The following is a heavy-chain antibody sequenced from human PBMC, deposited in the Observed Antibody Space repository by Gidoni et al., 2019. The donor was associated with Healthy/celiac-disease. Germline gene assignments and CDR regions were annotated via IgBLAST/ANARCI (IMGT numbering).Heavy chain of an antibody. CDR3: ASGVGLHYFDY. Sequence: QVQLAQYGAEVKKPGSAEKVTCKAYGGTFSSYAISWVRQAPGQGLEWRGGIIPILGIANYAQKFQGRVTITAHKSTSTAYMELSSLRSEDTAMYYCASGVGLHYFDYWGQGTLVTVSS. CDR1: GGTFSSYA. D-gene: IGHD3-3*01. V-gene: IGHV1-69*10. J-gene: IGHJ4*02. CDR2: IIPILGIA.